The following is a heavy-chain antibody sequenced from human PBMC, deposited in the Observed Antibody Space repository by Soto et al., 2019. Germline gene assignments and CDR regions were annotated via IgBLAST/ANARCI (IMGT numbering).Heavy chain of an antibody. CDR1: GFTFRDYA. D-gene: IGHD3-22*01. CDR3: STNYYDSRGYDNWFDP. V-gene: IGHV3-49*03. Sequence: GGSLRLSCTASGFTFRDYAMSWFRQAPGKGLEWVSFIRSKAYGGTVVYAASVKGRFTISRDDSKSVAYLQMNSLKTEDTAVYYCSTNYYDSRGYDNWFDPWGQGTLVTVSS. J-gene: IGHJ5*02. CDR2: IRSKAYGGTV.